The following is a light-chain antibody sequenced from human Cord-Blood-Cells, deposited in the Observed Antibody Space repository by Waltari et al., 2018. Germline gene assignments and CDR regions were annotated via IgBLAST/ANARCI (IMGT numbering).Light chain of an antibody. CDR3: AGWDDSLNGLV. CDR1: SSNIGSNT. Sequence: QPVLTQPPSASGPPGQRVTLSCSGSSSNIGSNTVNWYQQPPGTDPKLLIYSNKQRPSGVPNRFSGSRSGTSASLAISGLQSEDEADYYCAGWDDSLNGLVFGGGTKLTVL. J-gene: IGLJ2*01. V-gene: IGLV1-44*01. CDR2: SNK.